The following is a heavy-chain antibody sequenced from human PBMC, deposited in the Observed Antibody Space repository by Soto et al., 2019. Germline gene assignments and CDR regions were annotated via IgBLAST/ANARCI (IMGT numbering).Heavy chain of an antibody. D-gene: IGHD3-22*01. J-gene: IGHJ3*02. Sequence: QITLKESGPTLVKPTQTLTLTCTFSGFSLSTSGVCVGWIRQPPGKALEWIALIYWDDDKRYSPSLKSRLTITKDTYKNQVVLTMTNMHPVDTATYYCAHVSGVVVPSAFDIWGQWTMVTVSS. CDR1: GFSLSTSGVC. CDR3: AHVSGVVVPSAFDI. CDR2: IYWDDDK. V-gene: IGHV2-5*02.